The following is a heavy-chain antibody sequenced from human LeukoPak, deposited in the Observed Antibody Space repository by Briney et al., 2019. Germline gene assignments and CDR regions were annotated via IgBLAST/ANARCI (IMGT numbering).Heavy chain of an antibody. CDR2: IIPILGIA. CDR1: GGTFSSYA. D-gene: IGHD6-19*01. J-gene: IGHJ4*02. CDR3: ARANGAVAGNGV. Sequence: GSSVKVSCKASGGTFSSYAISWVRQAPGQGLEWMGRIIPILGIANYAQKFQGRVTTTADKSTSTAYMELSSPRSEDTAVYYCARANGAVAGNGVWGQGTLVTVSS. V-gene: IGHV1-69*04.